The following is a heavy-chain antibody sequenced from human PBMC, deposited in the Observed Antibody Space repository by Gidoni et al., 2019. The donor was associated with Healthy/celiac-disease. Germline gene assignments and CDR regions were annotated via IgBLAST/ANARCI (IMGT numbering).Heavy chain of an antibody. CDR1: GFTFSSHA. Sequence: EVQLVESGGGLVQPGGSLRLSCSASGFTFSSHAMHWVRQAPGKGLEYVSAISSNGGSTYYADSVKGRFTISRDNSKNTLYLQMSSLRAEDTAVYYCVRMVVPAAPSPFDYWGQGTLVTVSS. D-gene: IGHD2-2*01. V-gene: IGHV3-64D*06. CDR2: ISSNGGST. J-gene: IGHJ4*02. CDR3: VRMVVPAAPSPFDY.